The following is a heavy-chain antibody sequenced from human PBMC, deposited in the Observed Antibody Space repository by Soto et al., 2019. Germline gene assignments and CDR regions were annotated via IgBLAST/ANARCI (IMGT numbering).Heavy chain of an antibody. J-gene: IGHJ6*02. CDR3: AKELELWNYYYYGMDV. V-gene: IGHV3-30*18. D-gene: IGHD1-7*01. CDR1: GFTFSSYG. Sequence: GGSLRLSCAASGFTFSSYGMHWVRQAPGKGLEWVAVISYDGSNKYYADSVKGRFTISRDNSKNTLYLQMNSLRAEDTAVYYCAKELELWNYYYYGMDVWGQGTTVTVSS. CDR2: ISYDGSNK.